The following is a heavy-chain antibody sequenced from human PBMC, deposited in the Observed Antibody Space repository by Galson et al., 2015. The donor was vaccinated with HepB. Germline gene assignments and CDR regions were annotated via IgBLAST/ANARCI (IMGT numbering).Heavy chain of an antibody. CDR2: MAYDENNK. V-gene: IGHV3-30*18. D-gene: IGHD6-13*01. J-gene: IGHJ4*02. Sequence: SLRLSCAASGFIFSTYDMHWVRQAPGKGLEWVAVMAYDENNKWYADSVKGRFTISRDNSKNTLYLHMNSLRTEDTAVYYCAKGDDSGYSRNWYSTDWGQGTLVTVSS. CDR3: AKGDDSGYSRNWYSTD. CDR1: GFIFSTYD.